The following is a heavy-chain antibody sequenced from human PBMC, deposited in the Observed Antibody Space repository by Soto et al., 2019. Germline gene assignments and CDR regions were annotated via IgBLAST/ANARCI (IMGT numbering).Heavy chain of an antibody. D-gene: IGHD6-6*01. CDR1: GFTFDDYT. V-gene: IGHV3-43*01. CDR2: ISWDGGST. CDR3: AKGEQLVRTDYFDY. J-gene: IGHJ4*02. Sequence: GESLKISCAASGFTFDDYTMHWVRQAPGKGLEWVSLISWDGGSTYYADSVKGRFTISRDNSKNSLYLQMNSLRTEDTALYYCAKGEQLVRTDYFDYWGQGTLVTVSS.